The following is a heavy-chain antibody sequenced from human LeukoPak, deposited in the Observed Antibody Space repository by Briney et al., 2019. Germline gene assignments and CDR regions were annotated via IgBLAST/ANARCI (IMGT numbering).Heavy chain of an antibody. CDR3: ARGRKLGGFDY. CDR1: GGSISSSSYY. Sequence: SETLSLTCTVSGGSISSSSYYWGWIRQPPGKGLEWIGEINHSGSTNYNPSLKSRVTISVDTSKNQFSLKLSSVTAADTAVYYCARGRKLGGFDYWGQGTLVTVSS. D-gene: IGHD3-16*01. V-gene: IGHV4-39*07. J-gene: IGHJ4*02. CDR2: INHSGST.